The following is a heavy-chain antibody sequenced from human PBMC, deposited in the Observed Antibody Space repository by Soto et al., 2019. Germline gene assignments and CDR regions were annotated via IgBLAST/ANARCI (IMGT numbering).Heavy chain of an antibody. Sequence: QVQLQQWGAGLLKPSETLSLTCAVYGGSFSGYYWSWIRQPPGKGLEWIGEINHSGSTNYNPSLKSRVTISVDTSKNQFSLKLSSVTAADTAVYYCAREGVPATARLYWYFDLWGRGTLVTVSS. CDR1: GGSFSGYY. CDR2: INHSGST. D-gene: IGHD2-2*01. V-gene: IGHV4-34*01. CDR3: AREGVPATARLYWYFDL. J-gene: IGHJ2*01.